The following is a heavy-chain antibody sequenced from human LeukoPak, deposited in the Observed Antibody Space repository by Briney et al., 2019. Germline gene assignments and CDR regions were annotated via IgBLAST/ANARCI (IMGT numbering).Heavy chain of an antibody. CDR3: ARGEGYYYGPDY. J-gene: IGHJ4*02. D-gene: IGHD3-10*01. CDR1: GGSISTYY. V-gene: IGHV4-59*01. CDR2: TYYTGST. Sequence: PSETLSLTCTVSGGSISTYYWSWIRQPPRKGLEWIGYTYYTGSTNSNLSLRTRVTISVDTSKNQFSLKLSSVTAADTAVYCCARGEGYYYGPDYWGQGTLVTVSP.